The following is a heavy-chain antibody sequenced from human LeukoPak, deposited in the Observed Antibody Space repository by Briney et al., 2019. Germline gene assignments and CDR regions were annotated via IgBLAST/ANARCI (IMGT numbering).Heavy chain of an antibody. CDR2: MNADSGNT. V-gene: IGHV1-8*01. CDR3: ARAGGYCGRISCPYYFDY. D-gene: IGHD2-15*01. Sequence: ASVKVSCKASGYTFTNYDINWVRQATGQGLEWMGWMNADSGNTDYAQKFQGRVPMTRSTSISTAYMELSSLRSEDTAVYYCARAGGYCGRISCPYYFDYWGQGSLVAVSS. CDR1: GYTFTNYD. J-gene: IGHJ4*02.